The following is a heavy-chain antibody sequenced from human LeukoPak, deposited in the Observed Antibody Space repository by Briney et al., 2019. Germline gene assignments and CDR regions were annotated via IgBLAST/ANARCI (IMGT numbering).Heavy chain of an antibody. Sequence: GGSLRLSCAASEFTFSSYAMHWVRQAPGKGLEWVAVISYDGTNKYYAGSVKGRFTISRDNSKNTLYLQMNSLRAEDTAVYYCARDPGPRSVLWFGELSGPFDYWGQGTLVTVSS. D-gene: IGHD3-10*01. J-gene: IGHJ4*02. CDR1: EFTFSSYA. CDR3: ARDPGPRSVLWFGELSGPFDY. CDR2: ISYDGTNK. V-gene: IGHV3-30*04.